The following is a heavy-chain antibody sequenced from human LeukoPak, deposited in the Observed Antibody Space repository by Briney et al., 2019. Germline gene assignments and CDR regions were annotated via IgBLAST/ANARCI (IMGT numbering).Heavy chain of an antibody. CDR3: ARGQVKQQLLPRTGSRYYYYYMDV. Sequence: SETLSLTCAVSGASITNNWWSWVRQSPGKGLEWIGEIHQDGEPHYNTSLTSRVTLSLDSAQNQFSLKLTSVTAADTAMYYCARGQVKQQLLPRTGSRYYYYYMDVWGKGTTVTVSS. CDR1: GASITNNW. D-gene: IGHD6-13*01. V-gene: IGHV4-4*02. J-gene: IGHJ6*03. CDR2: IHQDGEP.